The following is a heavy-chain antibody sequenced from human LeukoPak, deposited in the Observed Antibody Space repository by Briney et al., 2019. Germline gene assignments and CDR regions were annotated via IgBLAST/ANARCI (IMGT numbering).Heavy chain of an antibody. CDR3: ARRSSGCLDY. D-gene: IGHD3-22*01. V-gene: IGHV4-30-4*01. J-gene: IGHJ4*02. CDR1: GGSISSGDYY. Sequence: SETLSLTCTVSGGSISSGDYYWRWIRQPPGKGLEWNGYIYDSGRNYYNRSLKSRVTISVDTSKNQFSLKLSSVTAADTAVYYCARRSSGCLDYWGQGTLVTVSS. CDR2: IYDSGRN.